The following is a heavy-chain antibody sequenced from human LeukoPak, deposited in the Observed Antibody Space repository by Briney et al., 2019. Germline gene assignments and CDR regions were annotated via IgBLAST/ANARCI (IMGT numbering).Heavy chain of an antibody. Sequence: GGSLRLSCAASGLAFSSYAMSWVRQAPGKGLEWVSGISGSGGSTYYADSVKGRFTISRDNSNNTLYLQMKSLRAEDTAVYYCAKVPLTWLVRDYYYMDVWGKGTTVTVSS. V-gene: IGHV3-23*01. J-gene: IGHJ6*03. CDR2: ISGSGGST. CDR1: GLAFSSYA. D-gene: IGHD2-21*01. CDR3: AKVPLTWLVRDYYYMDV.